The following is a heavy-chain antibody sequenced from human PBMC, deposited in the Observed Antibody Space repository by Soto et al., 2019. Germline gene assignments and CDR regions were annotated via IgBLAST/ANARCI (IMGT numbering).Heavy chain of an antibody. CDR3: ARRRSYYDRSGYYRRHYYYYGMDV. CDR1: GGAFSGYY. CDR2: IDHSGGT. V-gene: IGHV4-34*01. D-gene: IGHD3-22*01. J-gene: IGHJ6*02. Sequence: LSLTCAVYGGAFSGYYWSWIRQPPGKGLEWIGEIDHSGGTNYNPSLKSRVTISVDTSKNQFSLKLSSVTAADTAVFYCARRRSYYDRSGYYRRHYYYYGMDVWGQGTTVTVSS.